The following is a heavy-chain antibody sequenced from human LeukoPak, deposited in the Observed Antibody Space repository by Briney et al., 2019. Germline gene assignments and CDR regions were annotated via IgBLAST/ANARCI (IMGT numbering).Heavy chain of an antibody. J-gene: IGHJ5*02. CDR3: AKDQGCAGAVPGDH. Sequence: GGSLRLSCAASGFTLDDYAMHWVRQAPGKGLEWVSFISGCGGRTYSADSVKGRFTISRDNIKNSLYLQMNSLRTEDTALYYCAKDQGCAGAVPGDHWGQGTLVTVSS. V-gene: IGHV3-43*02. D-gene: IGHD6-19*01. CDR1: GFTLDDYA. CDR2: ISGCGGRT.